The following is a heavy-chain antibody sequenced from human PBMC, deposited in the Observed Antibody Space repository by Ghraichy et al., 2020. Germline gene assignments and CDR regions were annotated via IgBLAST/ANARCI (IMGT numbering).Heavy chain of an antibody. CDR1: GFPFSRYG. V-gene: IGHV3-30*03. CDR3: ARGDDGSPDS. CDR2: RSPDKETK. Sequence: GGSLRLSCKASGFPFSRYGVHWVRRAPGKGLEWVALRSPDKETKFYADSVGGRFTVSRDDSKSTLFLRMSNLRPEDTGMYYCARGDDGSPDSWGPGTLVIVSS. D-gene: IGHD1-26*01. J-gene: IGHJ4*02.